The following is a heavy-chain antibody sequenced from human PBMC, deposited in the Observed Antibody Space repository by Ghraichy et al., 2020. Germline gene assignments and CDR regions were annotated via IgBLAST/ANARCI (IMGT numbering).Heavy chain of an antibody. D-gene: IGHD3-22*01. Sequence: GGSLRLSCAASGFTFDDYAMHWVRQAPGKGLEWVSLISGDGGSTYYADSVKGRFTISRDNSKNSLYLQMNSLRTEDTALYYCAKDRGYYDSSGYYPRSWYYMDVWGKGTTVTVSS. CDR1: GFTFDDYA. CDR3: AKDRGYYDSSGYYPRSWYYMDV. CDR2: ISGDGGST. J-gene: IGHJ6*03. V-gene: IGHV3-43*02.